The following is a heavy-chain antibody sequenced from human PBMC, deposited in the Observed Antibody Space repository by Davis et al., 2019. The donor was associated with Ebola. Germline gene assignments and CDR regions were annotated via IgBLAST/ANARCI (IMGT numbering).Heavy chain of an antibody. V-gene: IGHV4-30-2*01. CDR2: TYHSEST. D-gene: IGHD6-13*01. CDR3: ARGKPFASRYWFDP. J-gene: IGHJ5*02. CDR1: GRSITSGGYS. Sequence: MPSETLSLTCALSGRSITSGGYSGTWIREQPGKGLEWTRYTYHSESTYYNPSLKSRVTIAVDRSKNQFSLKLSSVTAADTAVYYCARGKPFASRYWFDPWGQGTLVSVSS.